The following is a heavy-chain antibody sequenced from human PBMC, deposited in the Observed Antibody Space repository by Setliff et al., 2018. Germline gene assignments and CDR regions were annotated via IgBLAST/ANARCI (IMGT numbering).Heavy chain of an antibody. CDR1: GFTFSRYW. CDR2: IKQDGSEK. V-gene: IGHV3-7*01. D-gene: IGHD3-10*01. J-gene: IGHJ6*02. Sequence: GGSLRLSCAASGFTFSRYWMSWVRQAPGKGLEWVANIKQDGSEKYYVDSAKGRFTISRDNAKNSLYLQMTSLRAEDTAVYYCARDHVYGSQYYYYYYGMDVWGQGTTVTVSS. CDR3: ARDHVYGSQYYYYYYGMDV.